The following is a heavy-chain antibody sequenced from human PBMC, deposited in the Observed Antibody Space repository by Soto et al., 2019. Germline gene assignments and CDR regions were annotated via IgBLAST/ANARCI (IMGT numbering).Heavy chain of an antibody. D-gene: IGHD6-13*01. J-gene: IGHJ6*02. Sequence: GGSLRLSCAASGFTFSSYSMNWVRQAPGKGLEWVAVIWYDGSNKYYADSVKGRFTISRDNSKNTLYLQMNSLRAEDTAVYYCARAAAEDYYYGMDVWGQGTTVTVSS. V-gene: IGHV3-33*08. CDR2: IWYDGSNK. CDR1: GFTFSSYS. CDR3: ARAAAEDYYYGMDV.